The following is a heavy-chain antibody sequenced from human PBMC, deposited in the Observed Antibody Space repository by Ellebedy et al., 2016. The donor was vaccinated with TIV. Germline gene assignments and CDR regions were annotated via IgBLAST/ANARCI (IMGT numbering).Heavy chain of an antibody. Sequence: SETLSLTCTVSGGSIRSYYWDWIRQPAGKGLEWIGRIYTSGSTNYNPSLKSRVPMSVEMSKNHLSLRLSSVTAADTAVYFCARDMRIYYGSGSPEGYYKYYYAMDVWGQGTTVTVSS. J-gene: IGHJ6*02. CDR1: GGSIRSYY. V-gene: IGHV4-4*07. CDR3: ARDMRIYYGSGSPEGYYKYYYAMDV. D-gene: IGHD3-10*01. CDR2: IYTSGST.